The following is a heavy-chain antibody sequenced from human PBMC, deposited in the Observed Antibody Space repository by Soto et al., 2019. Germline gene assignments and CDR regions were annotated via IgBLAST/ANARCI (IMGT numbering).Heavy chain of an antibody. CDR1: GGSISSSSYY. D-gene: IGHD3-3*02. Sequence: QLQLQESGPGLVKPSETLSLTCTVSGGSISSSSYYWGWIRQPPGKGLEWIGSIYYSGSTYYNPYLTIRVTISVDTSKNQFSLTLSSVTAADTAVYSWASPKIAFYNWFDPWGQGTLVTVSS. CDR3: ASPKIAFYNWFDP. V-gene: IGHV4-39*01. J-gene: IGHJ5*02. CDR2: IYYSGST.